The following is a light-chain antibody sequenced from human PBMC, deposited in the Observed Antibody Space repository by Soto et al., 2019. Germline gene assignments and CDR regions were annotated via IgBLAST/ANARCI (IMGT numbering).Light chain of an antibody. CDR1: SSDVGAYKY. Sequence: QAVVTQPPSASGSPGQSVTISCTGTSSDVGAYKYVSWYQQYPGKAPKLMIYEVSKRPSGVPDSFSGSKSGNTASLTVSGLQAEDEADYYCTSYVGSDIWVFGGGTQLTVL. CDR3: TSYVGSDIWV. J-gene: IGLJ3*02. V-gene: IGLV2-8*01. CDR2: EVS.